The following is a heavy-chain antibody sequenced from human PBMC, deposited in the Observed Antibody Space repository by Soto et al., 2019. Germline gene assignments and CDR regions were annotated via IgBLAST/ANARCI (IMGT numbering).Heavy chain of an antibody. D-gene: IGHD1-26*01. J-gene: IGHJ4*02. CDR1: GFTFNSYA. V-gene: IGHV3-21*01. CDR2: ISSSNYI. CDR3: ARVGAYRDFDY. Sequence: PGGSLRLSCAASGFTFNSYAMNWVRQAPGKGLEWVSSISSSNYIYYADSVKGRFTISRDNAKNSLYLQMNSLRAEDTAVYYCARVGAYRDFDYWGQGTLVTVSS.